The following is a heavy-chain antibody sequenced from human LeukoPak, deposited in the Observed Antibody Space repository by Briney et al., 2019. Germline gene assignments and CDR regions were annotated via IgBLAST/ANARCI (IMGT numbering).Heavy chain of an antibody. CDR3: ARALYHTFDY. CDR2: INPNSGGT. CDR1: GYTFTSYG. Sequence: GASVKVSCKASGYTFTSYGISWVRQAPGQGLEWMGWINPNSGGTNYAQKFQGRVTMTRDTSISTAYMELSRLRSDDTAVYYCARALYHTFDYWGQGTLVTVSS. V-gene: IGHV1-2*02. D-gene: IGHD2-2*01. J-gene: IGHJ4*02.